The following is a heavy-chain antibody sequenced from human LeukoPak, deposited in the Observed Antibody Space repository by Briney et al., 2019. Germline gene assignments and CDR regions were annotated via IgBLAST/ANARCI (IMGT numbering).Heavy chain of an antibody. D-gene: IGHD3-22*01. Sequence: ASVKVSCKASGYTLTSYYLHWVRQAPGQGLEWMGWISAYNGNTNYAQKLQGRVTMTTDTSTSTAYMELRSLRSDDTAVYYCAREYYYDSSGYYPYWGQGTLVTVSS. CDR1: GYTLTSYY. CDR2: ISAYNGNT. V-gene: IGHV1-18*04. J-gene: IGHJ4*02. CDR3: AREYYYDSSGYYPY.